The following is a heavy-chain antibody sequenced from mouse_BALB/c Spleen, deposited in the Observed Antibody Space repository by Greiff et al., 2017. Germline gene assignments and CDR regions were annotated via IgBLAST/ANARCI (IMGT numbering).Heavy chain of an antibody. D-gene: IGHD2-4*01. CDR3: AREGEYYDYRHFDY. CDR1: GYSITSGYY. J-gene: IGHJ2*01. CDR2: ISYDGSN. Sequence: EVKLVESGPGLVKPSQSLSLTCSVTGYSITSGYYWNWIRQFPGNKLEWMGYISYDGSNNYNPSLKNRISITRDTSKNQFFLKLNSVTTEDTATYYCAREGEYYDYRHFDYWGQGTTLTVSS. V-gene: IGHV3-6*02.